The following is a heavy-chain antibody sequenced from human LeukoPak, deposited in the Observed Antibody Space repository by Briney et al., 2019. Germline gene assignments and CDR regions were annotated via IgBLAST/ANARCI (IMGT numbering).Heavy chain of an antibody. V-gene: IGHV3-53*01. CDR3: ARDLSFDY. D-gene: IGHD3-16*02. J-gene: IGHJ4*02. CDR2: IYSAGTT. CDR1: GFTVSSNY. Sequence: GGSLGLSCAASGFTVSSNYMSWVRQAPGKGLEWVSVIYSAGTTYYADSVKGRFTISRDNSKNTLYLQMSSLRAEDTAVYYCARDLSFDYWGQGTLVTVSS.